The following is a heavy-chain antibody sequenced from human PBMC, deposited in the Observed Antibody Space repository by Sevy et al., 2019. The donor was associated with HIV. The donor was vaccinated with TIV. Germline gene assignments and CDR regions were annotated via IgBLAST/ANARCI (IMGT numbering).Heavy chain of an antibody. D-gene: IGHD3-16*01. J-gene: IGHJ4*02. CDR2: LSFGCGEI. CDR1: GFTFSKYS. V-gene: IGHV3-23*01. Sequence: GGSLRLSCAASGFTFSKYSMSWVRQPPGKGLEWVSTLSFGCGEINYADSVKGRFTISRDNSKSSVYLQMNNLRPEDNAVDYCWGGGFTKPHDLWGQGTLVTVSS. CDR3: WGGGFTKPHDL.